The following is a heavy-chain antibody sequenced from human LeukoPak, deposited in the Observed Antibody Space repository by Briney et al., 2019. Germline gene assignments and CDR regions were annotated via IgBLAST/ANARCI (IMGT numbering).Heavy chain of an antibody. CDR1: GGTFISYA. D-gene: IGHD4-23*01. V-gene: IGHV1-69*10. CDR3: ARGNGYGGNSHAFDI. Sequence: SVKVSFKASGGTFISYAISWVRQAPGQGLEWMGRIIPIFGIANYAQKFQGRVTITADKSTSTAYMELSSLRSEDTAVYYCARGNGYGGNSHAFDIWGQGTMVTVSS. J-gene: IGHJ3*02. CDR2: IIPIFGIA.